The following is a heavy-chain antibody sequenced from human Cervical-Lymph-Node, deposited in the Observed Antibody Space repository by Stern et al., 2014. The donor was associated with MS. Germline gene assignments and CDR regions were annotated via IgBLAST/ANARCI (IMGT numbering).Heavy chain of an antibody. D-gene: IGHD3-10*01. CDR3: VRADGSTDDY. J-gene: IGHJ4*02. V-gene: IGHV3-11*01. CDR2: ISSSGDHI. CDR1: GFSFSNYY. Sequence: VQLVESGGGLVKPGGSLRLSCAASGFSFSNYYMSWIRQAPGKGLEWVSYISSSGDHIDYADSVKGRFTIFRDNAKNSLYLQMNSLRADDTAIYYCVRADGSTDDYWGQGTLVTVSS.